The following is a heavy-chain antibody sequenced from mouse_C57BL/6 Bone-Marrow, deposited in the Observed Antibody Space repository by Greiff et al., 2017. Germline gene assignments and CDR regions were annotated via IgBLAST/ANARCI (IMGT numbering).Heavy chain of an antibody. CDR2: IDPENGDT. CDR1: GFNFTDDY. CDR3: TTHYDYLWFAY. V-gene: IGHV14-4*01. J-gene: IGHJ3*01. Sequence: VQLQQSGAELVRPGASVKLSCTASGFNFTDDYMHWVKQRPEQGLEWIGWIDPENGDTEYASKFQGKATITADTSSNTAYLQLSSLTSEDTAVYYCTTHYDYLWFAYWGQGTLVTVSA. D-gene: IGHD2-4*01.